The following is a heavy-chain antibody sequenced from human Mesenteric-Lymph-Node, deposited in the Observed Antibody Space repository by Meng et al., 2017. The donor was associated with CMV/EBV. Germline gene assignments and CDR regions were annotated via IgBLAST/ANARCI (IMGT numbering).Heavy chain of an antibody. D-gene: IGHD6-13*01. CDR1: GFTFSSYG. CDR3: ARGDSSSVKREDWFDP. V-gene: IGHV3-33*01. Sequence: SGFTFSSYGMHWVRQAPGKGLEWVAVIWYDGSNKYYADSVKGRFTISRDNSKNTLYLQMNSLRAEDTAVYYCARGDSSSVKREDWFDPWGQGTLVTVSS. J-gene: IGHJ5*02. CDR2: IWYDGSNK.